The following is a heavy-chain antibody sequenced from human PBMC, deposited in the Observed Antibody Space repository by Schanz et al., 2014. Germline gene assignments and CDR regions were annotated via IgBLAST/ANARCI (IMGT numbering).Heavy chain of an antibody. CDR1: GFTFENYA. V-gene: IGHV3-23*04. Sequence: EVQLVESGGGVVRPGGSLRLSCAASGFTFENYALTWVRQVPGKGLEWVSTIGTSGGTNYAESVKGRFTISRDNSKNTLYLQMNSLRAEDTAVYFCAKIERNEDWGQGTLVTVSS. D-gene: IGHD1-1*01. CDR3: AKIERNED. CDR2: IGTSGGT. J-gene: IGHJ4*02.